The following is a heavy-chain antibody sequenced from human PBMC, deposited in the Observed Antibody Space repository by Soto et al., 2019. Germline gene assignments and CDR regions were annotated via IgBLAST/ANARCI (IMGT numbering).Heavy chain of an antibody. CDR3: AKESASFATTVTRTHWYFDL. V-gene: IGHV3-30*18. J-gene: IGHJ2*01. CDR1: GFTFSSYG. D-gene: IGHD4-17*01. Sequence: QVQLVESGGGVVQPGRSLRLSCAASGFTFSSYGMHWVRQAPGKGLEWVAVISYDGSNKYYADSVKGRFTISRDTYKNTLYLQMNSLRAEDTAVYYCAKESASFATTVTRTHWYFDLWGRGTLVTVSS. CDR2: ISYDGSNK.